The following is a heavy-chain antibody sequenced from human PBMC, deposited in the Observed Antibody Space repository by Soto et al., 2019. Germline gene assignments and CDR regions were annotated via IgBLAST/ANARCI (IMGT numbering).Heavy chain of an antibody. CDR2: ISYDGSNK. D-gene: IGHD1-26*01. CDR1: GFTFSHYG. Sequence: QVQLVESGGGVVQPGRSLRLSCAASGFTFSHYGIHWVRQAPGKGLEWLAVISYDGSNKHYADSVKGRFTVSSDNSKNTLYLQMTTLRAEDTAVYFCARYSGKYQGPIDYWGQGTLVTVSS. J-gene: IGHJ4*02. CDR3: ARYSGKYQGPIDY. V-gene: IGHV3-30*03.